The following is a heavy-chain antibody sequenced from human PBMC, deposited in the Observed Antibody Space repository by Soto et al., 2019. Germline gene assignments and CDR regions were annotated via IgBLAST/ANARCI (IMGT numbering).Heavy chain of an antibody. CDR1: GFTFSSYA. D-gene: IGHD2-2*01. Sequence: QVQLVESGGGVVQPGRSLRLSCAASGFTFSSYAMHWVRRAPGKGLEWVAVISYDGSNKYYADSVKGRFTISRDNSKNTLYLQMNSLRAEDTAVYYCARSIADIVVVPAAALIDYWGQGTLVTVSS. J-gene: IGHJ4*02. CDR2: ISYDGSNK. V-gene: IGHV3-30-3*01. CDR3: ARSIADIVVVPAAALIDY.